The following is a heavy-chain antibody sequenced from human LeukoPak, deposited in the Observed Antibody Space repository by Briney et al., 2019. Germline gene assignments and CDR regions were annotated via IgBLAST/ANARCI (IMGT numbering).Heavy chain of an antibody. Sequence: KASETLSLTCAVYGGSFSGYYWSWIRQPPGKGLEWIGEINHSGSTNYNPSLKSRVTISVDTSKNQFSLKLSSVTAADTAVYYCARVGNDYGGNPGDYWGQGTLVTVSS. CDR2: INHSGST. CDR3: ARVGNDYGGNPGDY. J-gene: IGHJ4*02. V-gene: IGHV4-34*01. CDR1: GGSFSGYY. D-gene: IGHD4-23*01.